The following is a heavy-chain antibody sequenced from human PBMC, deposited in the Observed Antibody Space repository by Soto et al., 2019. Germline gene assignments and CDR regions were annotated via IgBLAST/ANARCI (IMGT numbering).Heavy chain of an antibody. D-gene: IGHD5-12*01. V-gene: IGHV3-21*01. CDR2: ISSSSSYI. J-gene: IGHJ6*02. Sequence: EVQLVESGGGLVKPGGSLRLSCAASGFTFSSYSMNWVRQAPGKGLEWVSSISSSSSYIYYADSVKGRFTISRDNAKNSLYLQMNSLRAEDTAVYYCARAVESGYDLSLFYYYYGMDVWGQGTTVTVSS. CDR1: GFTFSSYS. CDR3: ARAVESGYDLSLFYYYYGMDV.